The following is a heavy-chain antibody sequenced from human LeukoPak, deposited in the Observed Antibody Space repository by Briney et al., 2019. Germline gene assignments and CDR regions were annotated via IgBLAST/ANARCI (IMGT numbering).Heavy chain of an antibody. CDR2: IYYNGDT. J-gene: IGHJ3*02. D-gene: IGHD3-3*01. V-gene: IGHV4-59*08. Sequence: SETLPLTCTVSGGSISSYYWNWIRQPPGEGLEWVGYIYYNGDTNYSPSLKSRLTISVDTSKNQFSLKLSSVTAADTAVYYCAASNFWSASYAPDASDIWGQGTMV. CDR1: GGSISSYY. CDR3: AASNFWSASYAPDASDI.